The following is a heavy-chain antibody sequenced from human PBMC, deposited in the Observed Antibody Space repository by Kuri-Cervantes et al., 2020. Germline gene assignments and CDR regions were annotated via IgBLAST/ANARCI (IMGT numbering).Heavy chain of an antibody. J-gene: IGHJ4*02. D-gene: IGHD1-14*01. CDR2: IYYSGST. CDR1: GGSISSYY. V-gene: IGHV4-59*12. Sequence: SETLSLTCTVSGGSISSYYWSWIRQPPGKGLEWIGYIYYSGSTNYNPSLKSRVTISVDTSKNQFSLKLSSVTAADTAVYYCARETTGLADYWGQGTLVTVSS. CDR3: ARETTGLADY.